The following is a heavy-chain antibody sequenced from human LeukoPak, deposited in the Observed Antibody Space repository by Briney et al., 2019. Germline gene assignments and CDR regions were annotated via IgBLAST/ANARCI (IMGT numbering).Heavy chain of an antibody. CDR3: ARGAYSSGWYREGAFDI. CDR1: GFTFSNYG. Sequence: GGSLRLSCAASGFTFSNYGIHWVRQAPGKGLEWVAVISYDGSNKYYADSVKGRFTISRDNSKNTLYLQMNSLRAEDTAVYYCARGAYSSGWYREGAFDIWGQGTMVTVSS. D-gene: IGHD6-19*01. J-gene: IGHJ3*02. V-gene: IGHV3-30*03. CDR2: ISYDGSNK.